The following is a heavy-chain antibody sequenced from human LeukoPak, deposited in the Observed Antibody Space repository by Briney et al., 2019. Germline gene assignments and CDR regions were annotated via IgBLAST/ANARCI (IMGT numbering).Heavy chain of an antibody. Sequence: GESLKIPWKATGYPSTHHSIAWAPQNPGSGLEWMGIIYPRDSDTRYSPSFQGHVSISADTSINTAYLEWSRLEASDTAIYYCARHSDVIGAIWGQGTLVTVSS. D-gene: IGHD3-10*01. J-gene: IGHJ4*02. V-gene: IGHV5-51*01. CDR3: ARHSDVIGAI. CDR2: IYPRDSDT. CDR1: GYPSTHHS.